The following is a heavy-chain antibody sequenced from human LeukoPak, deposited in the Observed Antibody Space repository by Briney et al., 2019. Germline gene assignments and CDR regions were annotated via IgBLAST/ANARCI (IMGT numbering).Heavy chain of an antibody. J-gene: IGHJ4*02. D-gene: IGHD3-22*01. Sequence: NSGGSLRLSCAASGFTFSHAWMSWVRQAPGKGLQWVGRIKSKTAGATTDYAAPVKGRFTISRDDSKNTLYLQMNSLKTEDTAVYYCTTDPHYCDSSGYFFPPLSWGQGTLVTVSS. CDR3: TTDPHYCDSSGYFFPPLS. CDR1: GFTFSHAW. V-gene: IGHV3-15*01. CDR2: IKSKTAGATT.